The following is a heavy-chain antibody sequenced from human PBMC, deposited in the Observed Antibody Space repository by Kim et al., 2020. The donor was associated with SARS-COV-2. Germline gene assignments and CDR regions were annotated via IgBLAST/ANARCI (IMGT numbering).Heavy chain of an antibody. CDR1: GGSFSGYY. Sequence: SETLSLTCAVYGGSFSGYYWSWIRQPPGKGLEWIGEINHSGSTNYNPSLKSRVTISVDTSKNQFSLKLSSVTAADTAVYYCARGEMGGAFDIWGQGTMVTVSS. J-gene: IGHJ3*02. V-gene: IGHV4-34*01. CDR3: ARGEMGGAFDI. D-gene: IGHD3-16*01. CDR2: INHSGST.